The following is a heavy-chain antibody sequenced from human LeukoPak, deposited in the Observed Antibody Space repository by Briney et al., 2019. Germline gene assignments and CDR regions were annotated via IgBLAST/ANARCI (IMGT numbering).Heavy chain of an antibody. V-gene: IGHV1-24*01. CDR2: FDPEDGET. D-gene: IGHD3-22*01. CDR1: GYTFIGYY. Sequence: ASVKVSCKASGYTFIGYYMHWVRQAPGKGLEWMGGFDPEDGETIYAQKFQGRVTMTEDTSTDTAYMELSSLRSEDTAVYYCATDPIYYYDSSGYAGWGQGTLVTVSS. CDR3: ATDPIYYYDSSGYAG. J-gene: IGHJ4*02.